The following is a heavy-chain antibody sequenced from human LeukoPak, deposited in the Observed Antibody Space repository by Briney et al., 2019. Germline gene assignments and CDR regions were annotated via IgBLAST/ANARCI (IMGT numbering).Heavy chain of an antibody. D-gene: IGHD6-13*01. J-gene: IGHJ4*02. CDR1: RFTFSSYA. V-gene: IGHV3-30*04. Sequence: GGSLRVSSAAPRFTFSSYAMHWVRQAPGKGLEWVAVISYDGSNKYYADSVKGRFTISRDKSKNTLYLQMNSLRAEDTAVYYCARLAAAADYYWGQGTLVTVSS. CDR3: ARLAAAADYY. CDR2: ISYDGSNK.